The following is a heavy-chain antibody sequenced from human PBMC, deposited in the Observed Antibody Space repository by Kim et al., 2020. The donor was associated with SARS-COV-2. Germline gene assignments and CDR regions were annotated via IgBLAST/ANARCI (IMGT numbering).Heavy chain of an antibody. CDR3: RGALFGEFPFPFDY. J-gene: IGHJ4*02. Sequence: AAPVKGRVAISSDESKNTLQLQMNSLTTKDTAVYYCRGALFGEFPFPFDYWGQGTLVTVSS. D-gene: IGHD3-10*01. V-gene: IGHV3-15*01.